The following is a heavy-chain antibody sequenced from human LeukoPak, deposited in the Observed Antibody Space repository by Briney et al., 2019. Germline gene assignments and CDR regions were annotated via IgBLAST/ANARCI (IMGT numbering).Heavy chain of an antibody. V-gene: IGHV3-74*01. CDR1: GFTFSSYA. CDR3: ARAVAGPEGWFDP. J-gene: IGHJ5*02. D-gene: IGHD6-19*01. Sequence: GGSLRLSCAASGFTFSSYAMSWVRQAPGKGLEWVSGINTDGSSTSYADSVKGRFTISRDNAKNTLYLQMNSLRAEDTAVYYCARAVAGPEGWFDPWGQGTLVTVSS. CDR2: INTDGSST.